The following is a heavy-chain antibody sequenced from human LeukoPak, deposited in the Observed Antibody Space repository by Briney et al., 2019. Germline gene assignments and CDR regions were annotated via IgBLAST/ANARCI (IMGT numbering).Heavy chain of an antibody. Sequence: SETLSLTCTVSGDSISNYYWSWIRQPPGKGLEWIGYIYYSESTNYNPSLKSRVTISTDTSKSQFSLNLRSVTAEDTSIYYCARGRCRNSGCRPYFDYWGQGTQVTVSS. D-gene: IGHD3-22*01. J-gene: IGHJ4*02. CDR1: GDSISNYY. V-gene: IGHV4-59*01. CDR2: IYYSEST. CDR3: ARGRCRNSGCRPYFDY.